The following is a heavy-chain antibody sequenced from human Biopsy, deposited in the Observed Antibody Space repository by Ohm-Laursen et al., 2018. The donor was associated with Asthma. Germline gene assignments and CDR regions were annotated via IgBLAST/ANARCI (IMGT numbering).Heavy chain of an antibody. CDR2: IWYDGSIK. J-gene: IGHJ4*02. Sequence: SLRLSCAASGFTFSSYGMHWVRQAPGKGLEWVAVIWYDGSIKYYADSVNGRFTVSRDDSKNTLYLQMNSLRPGDTAVYYCARDVMEWYLPAFDFWGQGTLVTVSS. CDR1: GFTFSSYG. D-gene: IGHD3-3*01. CDR3: ARDVMEWYLPAFDF. V-gene: IGHV3-33*01.